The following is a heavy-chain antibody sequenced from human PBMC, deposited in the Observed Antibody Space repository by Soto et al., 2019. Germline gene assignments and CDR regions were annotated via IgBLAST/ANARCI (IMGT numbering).Heavy chain of an antibody. Sequence: SGFTFSRSAMSWVRQAPGRGLEWVSLISGSGGTPYYADSVKGRFTISRDNSKNTLYLVLNSLRAEDTAVYYCAMGLAAAGPLDYWGQGTLVTVPQ. J-gene: IGHJ4*02. D-gene: IGHD6-13*01. CDR1: GFTFSRSA. CDR3: AMGLAAAGPLDY. CDR2: ISGSGGTP. V-gene: IGHV3-23*01.